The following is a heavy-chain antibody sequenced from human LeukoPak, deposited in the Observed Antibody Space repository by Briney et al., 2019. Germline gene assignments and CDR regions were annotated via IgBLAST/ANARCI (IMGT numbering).Heavy chain of an antibody. CDR2: IYYSGST. Sequence: PSQTLSLTCTVSGGSISSGGYYWSWIRQHPGKGLEWIGYIYYSGSTYYNPSLKSRVTISVDTSKNQFSLKLSSVTAADTAVYYCARERTVTGPFDYWGQGTLVTVSS. V-gene: IGHV4-31*03. D-gene: IGHD4-11*01. CDR3: ARERTVTGPFDY. CDR1: GGSISSGGYY. J-gene: IGHJ4*02.